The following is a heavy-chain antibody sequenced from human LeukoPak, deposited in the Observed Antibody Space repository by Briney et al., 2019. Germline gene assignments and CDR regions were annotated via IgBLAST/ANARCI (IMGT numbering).Heavy chain of an antibody. D-gene: IGHD6-19*01. CDR3: ARGGYSSGWNPPGSAFDI. V-gene: IGHV3-30*02. CDR1: GFTFSSYG. Sequence: GGSLRLSCVTSGFTFSSYGMHWVRQAPGKGLEWVAFIRYDESNKYYADSVKGRFTISRDNAKNSLYLQMNSLRVEDTALYYCARGGYSSGWNPPGSAFDIWGPGTMVTVSS. J-gene: IGHJ3*02. CDR2: IRYDESNK.